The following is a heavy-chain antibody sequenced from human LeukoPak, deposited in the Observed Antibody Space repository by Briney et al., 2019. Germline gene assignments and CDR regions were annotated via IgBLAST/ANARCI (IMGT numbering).Heavy chain of an antibody. Sequence: SVKVSCKASGGTFSSYAISWVRQAPAQGLEWMGGIIPIFGTANYAQKFQGRVTITADESTSTAYIELSSLRSEDTAVYYCARDGWIQGLNWFDPWGQGTLVTVSS. D-gene: IGHD5-18*01. CDR1: GGTFSSYA. J-gene: IGHJ5*02. V-gene: IGHV1-69*13. CDR3: ARDGWIQGLNWFDP. CDR2: IIPIFGTA.